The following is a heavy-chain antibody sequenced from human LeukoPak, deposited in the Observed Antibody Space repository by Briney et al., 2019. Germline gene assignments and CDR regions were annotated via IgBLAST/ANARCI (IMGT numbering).Heavy chain of an antibody. CDR3: ARDWDAMNNCFDP. Sequence: ASVKVSCKASGYTFTNYGISWVRQAPGQGLEWMGWISTNSDIRTYAQTLQGRFTMTTDTATTTAYMELNNLTFDDTAVYCCARDWDAMNNCFDPWGQGTPATVSS. CDR1: GYTFTNYG. CDR2: ISTNSDIR. D-gene: IGHD1-26*01. V-gene: IGHV1-18*01. J-gene: IGHJ5*02.